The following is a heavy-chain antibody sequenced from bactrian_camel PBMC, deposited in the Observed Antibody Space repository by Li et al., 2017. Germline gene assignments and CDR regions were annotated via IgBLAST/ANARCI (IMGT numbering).Heavy chain of an antibody. D-gene: IGHD2*01. CDR1: GFTVDSVW. CDR3: ATRAYCSGGYCTRRSEMEEAFGY. V-gene: IGHV3-2*01. J-gene: IGHJ6*01. Sequence: VQLVESGGGLVQPGGSLRISCAASGFTVDSVWMYWVRQAPGKGLEWVSSIYSEDSNTYYVDSVKDRFTISRDNAKSTVYLQMNSLKSEDTALYYCATRAYCSGGYCTRRSEMEEAFGYRGQGTQVTVS. CDR2: IYSEDSNT.